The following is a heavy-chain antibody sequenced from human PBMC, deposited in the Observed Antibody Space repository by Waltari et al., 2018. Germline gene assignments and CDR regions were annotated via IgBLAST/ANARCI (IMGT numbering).Heavy chain of an antibody. D-gene: IGHD6-19*01. V-gene: IGHV4-39*02. Sequence: QVQLQESGPGLVKPWETLSLTCTVSGGSIRNDNYYWGWSRQPPGKGPVWVGTVFHNGATQYNPSLKSRVTVFVATSQNVFSLRMTSLTAADTAVYYCAREDRYSSGWYGGGFWGQGALVTVS. J-gene: IGHJ4*02. CDR2: VFHNGAT. CDR1: GGSIRNDNYY. CDR3: AREDRYSSGWYGGGF.